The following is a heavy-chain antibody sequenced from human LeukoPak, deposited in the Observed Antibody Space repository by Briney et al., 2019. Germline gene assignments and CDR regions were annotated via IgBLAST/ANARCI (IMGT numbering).Heavy chain of an antibody. V-gene: IGHV3-48*01. CDR3: AGAGDYYYYMDV. D-gene: IGHD4-17*01. J-gene: IGHJ6*03. CDR1: GFTFSSYS. CDR2: ISSSSSTI. Sequence: GGSLRLSCAASGFTFSSYSMNWVRQAPGKGLEWVSYISSSSSTIYYADSVKGRFTISRDNAKNSLYLQMNSLRAEDTAVYYCAGAGDYYYYMDVWGKGTTVIVSS.